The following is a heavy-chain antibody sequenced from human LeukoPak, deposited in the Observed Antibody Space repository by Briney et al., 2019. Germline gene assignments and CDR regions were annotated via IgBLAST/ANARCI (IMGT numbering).Heavy chain of an antibody. CDR2: IYHSGST. V-gene: IGHV4-30-2*01. CDR3: ARSPGVGATDFDY. D-gene: IGHD1-26*01. CDR1: GGSISSGGYS. J-gene: IGHJ4*02. Sequence: PSETLSLTCAVSGGSISSGGYSWSWIRQPPGKGLEWIGYIYHSGSTYYNPSLKSRVTISVDRSKNQFSLKLSSVTAADTAVYYCARSPGVGATDFDYWGQGTLVTLSS.